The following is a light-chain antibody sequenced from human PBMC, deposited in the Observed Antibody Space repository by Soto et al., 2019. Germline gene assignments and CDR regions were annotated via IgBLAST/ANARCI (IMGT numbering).Light chain of an antibody. CDR2: RNN. V-gene: IGLV1-47*01. CDR3: AAWDDSLSGVV. J-gene: IGLJ7*01. CDR1: SYNIGSNY. Sequence: QAVLTQPPSASGTPGQRVTTSCAGSSYNIGSNYVYWYQQLPGTAPKLLIYRNNQRPSGVPDRFSGSKSGTSASLAISGLRSEDEANYYCAAWDDSLSGVVFGGGTQLTVL.